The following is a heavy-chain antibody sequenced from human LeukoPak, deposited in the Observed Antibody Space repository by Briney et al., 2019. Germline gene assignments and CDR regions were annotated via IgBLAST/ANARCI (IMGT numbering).Heavy chain of an antibody. Sequence: ASVKVSCKASGYTFTSYYMHWVRQAPGQGLEWMGIINPSGGSTSYAQKFQGRVTMNRDTSTSTVHMELSSLRSEDTAVYYCAYRIAVAGTQYDYWGQGTLVTVSS. CDR2: INPSGGST. J-gene: IGHJ4*02. D-gene: IGHD6-19*01. V-gene: IGHV1-46*01. CDR3: AYRIAVAGTQYDY. CDR1: GYTFTSYY.